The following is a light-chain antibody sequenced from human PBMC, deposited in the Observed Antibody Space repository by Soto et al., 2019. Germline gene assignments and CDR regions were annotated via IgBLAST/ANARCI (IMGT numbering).Light chain of an antibody. CDR3: QQYNTWPPST. J-gene: IGKJ2*01. Sequence: DIVMTQSPGALSVSPGERASLSCRASQSVSSNLAWYQQKPGQAPRLLIYDASTRATGIPARFSGSGSGTDFTLSISSLQSEDFAVYFCQQYNTWPPSTFGQGTKLEI. CDR1: QSVSSN. V-gene: IGKV3-15*01. CDR2: DAS.